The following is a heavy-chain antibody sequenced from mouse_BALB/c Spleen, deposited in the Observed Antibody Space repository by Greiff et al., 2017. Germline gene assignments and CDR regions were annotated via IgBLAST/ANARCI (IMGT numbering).Heavy chain of an antibody. CDR3: ARSDTTVYYAMDY. J-gene: IGHJ4*01. CDR1: GYTFTSYT. Sequence: VQLQESGAELARPGASVKMSCKASGYTFTSYTMHWVKQRPGQGLEWIGYINPSSGYTNYNQKFKDKATLTADKSSSTAYMQLSSLTSEDSAVYYCARSDTTVYYAMDYWGQGTSVTVSS. CDR2: INPSSGYT. V-gene: IGHV1-4*01. D-gene: IGHD1-1*01.